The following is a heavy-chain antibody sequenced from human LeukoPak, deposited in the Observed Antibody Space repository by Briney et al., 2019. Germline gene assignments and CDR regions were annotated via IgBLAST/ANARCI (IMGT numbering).Heavy chain of an antibody. D-gene: IGHD7-27*01. Sequence: AASVKVSCKASGYTFTGYYIHWVRHAPERRREWMGWINPNSGGTNYAQKFRGRVTMARDTSINTVYMEMSSLRSDDTDVYYCARDIWGWGSDYLDYWGQGTLVTVSS. CDR3: ARDIWGWGSDYLDY. CDR1: GYTFTGYY. CDR2: INPNSGGT. J-gene: IGHJ4*02. V-gene: IGHV1-2*02.